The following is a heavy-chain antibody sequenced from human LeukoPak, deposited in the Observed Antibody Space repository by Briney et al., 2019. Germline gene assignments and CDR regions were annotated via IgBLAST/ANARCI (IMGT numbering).Heavy chain of an antibody. D-gene: IGHD3-22*01. CDR2: ISGSSSYI. Sequence: GGSLRLSCAASGFTFSSYSMNWVRQAPGKGLEWVSSISGSSSYIYYADSVKGRFTISRDNAKNSLYLQMNSLRAEDTAVYYCARDLDYYDSSGYDYWGQGTLVTVSS. J-gene: IGHJ4*02. V-gene: IGHV3-21*01. CDR1: GFTFSSYS. CDR3: ARDLDYYDSSGYDY.